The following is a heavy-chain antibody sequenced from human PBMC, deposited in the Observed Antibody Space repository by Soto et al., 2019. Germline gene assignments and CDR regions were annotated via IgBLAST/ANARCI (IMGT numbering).Heavy chain of an antibody. CDR3: ARGYSSSWTYYYYGMDV. CDR1: GGSFSGYY. J-gene: IGHJ6*02. Sequence: PSETLSLTCAVYGGSFSGYYWSWIRQPPGKGLEWIGEINHSGSTNYNPSLKSRVTISVDTSKNQFSLKLSSVTAADTAVYYCARGYSSSWTYYYYGMDVWVQGTTVT. D-gene: IGHD6-13*01. V-gene: IGHV4-34*01. CDR2: INHSGST.